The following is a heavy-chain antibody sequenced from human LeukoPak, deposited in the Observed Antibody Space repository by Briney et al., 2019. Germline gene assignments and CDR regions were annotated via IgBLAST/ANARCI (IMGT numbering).Heavy chain of an antibody. D-gene: IGHD2-21*02. J-gene: IGHJ3*02. CDR3: AREVTASSFDI. V-gene: IGHV3-7*01. CDR2: INQDGSQN. CDR1: GFSFSDYW. Sequence: GGSLRLSCAASGFSFSDYWMSWVRQAPGRGLEWVGNINQDGSQNSSVDSVKGRFTISRDNAKSSLYLQMNSLGAEDTALYYCAREVTASSFDILGQGTMVTVSS.